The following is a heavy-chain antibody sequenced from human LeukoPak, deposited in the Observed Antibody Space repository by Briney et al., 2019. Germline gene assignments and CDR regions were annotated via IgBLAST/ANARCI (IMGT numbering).Heavy chain of an antibody. D-gene: IGHD1-26*01. CDR1: GFTPSSIA. Sequence: GGSLSSSCAAPGFTPSSIAMHWFRKAPGKGLGGVDFIRYDGSTKYYADSVKGRFTISRDNSKNTLYLQMNSLRAEDTAVYYCAKDGTIIVGATGLGYWGQGTLVTVSS. CDR2: IRYDGSTK. J-gene: IGHJ4*02. V-gene: IGHV3-30*02. CDR3: AKDGTIIVGATGLGY.